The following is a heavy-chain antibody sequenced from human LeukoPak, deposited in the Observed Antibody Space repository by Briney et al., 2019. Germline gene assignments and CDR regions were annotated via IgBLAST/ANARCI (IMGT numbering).Heavy chain of an antibody. CDR3: AKDMYHSSGFYDHAFDI. V-gene: IGHV3-9*01. D-gene: IGHD3-22*01. CDR2: ISWNSGSI. CDR1: GFTFDDYA. J-gene: IGHJ3*02. Sequence: PGGSLRLSCAASGFTFDDYAMHWVRQAPGKGLEWVSGISWNSGSIGYADSVKGRFTISRDNAKNSLYLQMNSLRAEDTALYYCAKDMYHSSGFYDHAFDIWGQGTMVTVSS.